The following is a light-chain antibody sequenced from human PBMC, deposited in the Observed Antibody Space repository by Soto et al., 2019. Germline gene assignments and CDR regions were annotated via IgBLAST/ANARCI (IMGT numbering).Light chain of an antibody. CDR1: QSVSGW. CDR3: LQNHNYPRT. CDR2: HAS. Sequence: DIQMTQSPSTLSASVGDTVTVTCRASQSVSGWLAWYQQKPGEAPKLLIYHASTLESGVPSRFSGSGSGAAFTLTITSLRPEDSATYYCLQNHNYPRTFGQGTKVDI. V-gene: IGKV1-5*01. J-gene: IGKJ1*01.